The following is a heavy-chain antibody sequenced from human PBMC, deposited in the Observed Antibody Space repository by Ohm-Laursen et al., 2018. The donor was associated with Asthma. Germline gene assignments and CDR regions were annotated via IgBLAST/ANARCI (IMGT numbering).Heavy chain of an antibody. Sequence: PGTLSLTCAVSGGSISSSNWWSWVRQPPGKGLEWIGEIYHSGSTNYNPSLKSRVTISVDTSKNQFSLKLSSVTAADTAVYYCARLSITMIVVVYAFDIWGQGTMVTVSS. CDR3: ARLSITMIVVVYAFDI. CDR2: IYHSGST. D-gene: IGHD3-22*01. J-gene: IGHJ3*02. CDR1: GGSISSSNW. V-gene: IGHV4-4*03.